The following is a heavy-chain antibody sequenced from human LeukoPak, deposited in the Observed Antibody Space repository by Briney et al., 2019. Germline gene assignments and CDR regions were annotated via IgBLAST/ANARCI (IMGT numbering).Heavy chain of an antibody. V-gene: IGHV1-69*13. Sequence: SVKVSCKASGGTFSSYAISWVRQAPGQGLEWMGGIIPIFGTANYAQKFQGRVTITADESTSTAYMELSSLRSEDTAVYYCARDRGPPRYCSSTSCYNPQWFDPWGQGTLVTVSS. CDR3: ARDRGPPRYCSSTSCYNPQWFDP. J-gene: IGHJ5*02. CDR2: IIPIFGTA. CDR1: GGTFSSYA. D-gene: IGHD2-2*02.